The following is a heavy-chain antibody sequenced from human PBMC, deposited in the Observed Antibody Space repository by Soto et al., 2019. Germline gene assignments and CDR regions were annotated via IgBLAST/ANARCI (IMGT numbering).Heavy chain of an antibody. D-gene: IGHD3-16*01. Sequence: QVQLVQSGPEVEKPGASVIISCKASGYTFAAYGISWVRQAPGQGLEWLGYISGGKGDTNYVPKFQDRITMTRDISSTTVYMELRSLTSDDTAVYYCARDLVWGGRKTQMSDNWFDPWGQGTVVTVSS. J-gene: IGHJ5*02. CDR1: GYTFAAYG. CDR3: ARDLVWGGRKTQMSDNWFDP. CDR2: ISGGKGDT. V-gene: IGHV1-18*01.